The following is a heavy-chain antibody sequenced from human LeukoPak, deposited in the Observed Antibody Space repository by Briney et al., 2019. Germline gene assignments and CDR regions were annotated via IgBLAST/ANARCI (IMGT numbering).Heavy chain of an antibody. CDR2: ISYDGSNK. V-gene: IGHV3-30-3*01. CDR3: AKAELGVDTFFDY. D-gene: IGHD3-3*01. Sequence: QPGGSLRLSCAASGFTFSSYAMHWVRQAPGKGLEWVAVISYDGSNKYYADSVKGRFTISRDNSKNTLYLQMNSLRAEDTAVYYCAKAELGVDTFFDYWGQGTLVTVSS. J-gene: IGHJ4*02. CDR1: GFTFSSYA.